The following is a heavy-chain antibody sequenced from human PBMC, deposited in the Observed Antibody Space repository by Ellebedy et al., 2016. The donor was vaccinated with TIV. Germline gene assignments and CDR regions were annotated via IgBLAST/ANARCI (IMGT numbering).Heavy chain of an antibody. CDR2: IYPGDSDT. D-gene: IGHD6-13*01. CDR1: GYSFTSYW. Sequence: GESLKISCKGSGYSFTSYWISWVRQMPGKGLEWMGIIYPGDSDTRYSPSFQGQVTISADKSISTAYLQWSSLKASDTAMYYCARGGLRYSSRDPFDCWGQGTLVTVSS. CDR3: ARGGLRYSSRDPFDC. V-gene: IGHV5-51*01. J-gene: IGHJ4*02.